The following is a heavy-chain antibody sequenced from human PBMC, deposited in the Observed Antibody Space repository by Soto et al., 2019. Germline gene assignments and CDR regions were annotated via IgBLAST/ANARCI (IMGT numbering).Heavy chain of an antibody. CDR1: GFTVSSNY. V-gene: IGHV3-53*01. CDR3: ARDFYDSSGYPG. CDR2: IYSGGST. J-gene: IGHJ4*02. Sequence: QPGGSLRLSCAASGFTVSSNYMSWVRQAPGKGLEWVSVIYSGGSTYYADSVKGRFTISRDNSKNSLYLQMNSLRDEDTAVYYCARDFYDSSGYPGWGQGTLVTVSS. D-gene: IGHD3-22*01.